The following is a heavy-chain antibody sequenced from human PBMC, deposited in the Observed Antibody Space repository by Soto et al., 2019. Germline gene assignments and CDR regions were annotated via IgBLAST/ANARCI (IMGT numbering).Heavy chain of an antibody. Sequence: SVKVSCKASGYTFTSYGISWVRQAPGQGLGWMGGIIPIFGTANYAQKFQGRVTITADESTSTAYMELSSLRSEDTAVYYCASSVPIYDSSGSFDYWGQGTLVTVSS. V-gene: IGHV1-69*13. D-gene: IGHD3-22*01. CDR2: IIPIFGTA. CDR1: GYTFTSYG. J-gene: IGHJ4*02. CDR3: ASSVPIYDSSGSFDY.